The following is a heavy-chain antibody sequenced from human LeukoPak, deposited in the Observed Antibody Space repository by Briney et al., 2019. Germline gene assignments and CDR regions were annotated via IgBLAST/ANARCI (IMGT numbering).Heavy chain of an antibody. CDR3: ARQGRDTMVRGVIRY. D-gene: IGHD3-10*01. Sequence: PSETLSLTCTVSGGSISSSSYYWGWIRQPPGKGLEWIGSIYYSGSTYYNPSLKSRVTISVDTSKNQFSLKLSSVTAADTAVYYCARQGRDTMVRGVIRYWGQGTLVTVSS. J-gene: IGHJ4*02. CDR1: GGSISSSSYY. CDR2: IYYSGST. V-gene: IGHV4-39*01.